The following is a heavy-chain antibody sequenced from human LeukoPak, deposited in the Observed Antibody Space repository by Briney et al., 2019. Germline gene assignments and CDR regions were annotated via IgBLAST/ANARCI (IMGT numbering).Heavy chain of an antibody. Sequence: GGSLRLSCAASGFTFSNYAMHWVRQAPGEGLEWVAVVLSDGNYKDYADSVKGRFTISRDNSKNTLYLQMNSLRAEDTAVYYCARVAPIYSSSLFYLDYWGQGTLVTVSS. CDR3: ARVAPIYSSSLFYLDY. D-gene: IGHD6-13*01. V-gene: IGHV3-30-3*01. CDR2: VLSDGNYK. CDR1: GFTFSNYA. J-gene: IGHJ4*02.